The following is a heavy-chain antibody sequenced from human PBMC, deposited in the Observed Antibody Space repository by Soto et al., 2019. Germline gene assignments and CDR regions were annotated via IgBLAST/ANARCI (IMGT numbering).Heavy chain of an antibody. CDR3: AKDAYGWYFVL. D-gene: IGHD4-17*01. CDR1: GFTFSIYA. V-gene: IGHV3-23*01. J-gene: IGHJ2*01. Sequence: EVQLLESGGGLVQPGASLRLSCAASGFTFSIYALPWVRQAPGTGPEWVSTISCSSGTTSYADSVRGRFTIPRDNSKHSLNLQMNSLRAEDTAVYYCAKDAYGWYFVLWGRGTLVTVFS. CDR2: ISCSSGTT.